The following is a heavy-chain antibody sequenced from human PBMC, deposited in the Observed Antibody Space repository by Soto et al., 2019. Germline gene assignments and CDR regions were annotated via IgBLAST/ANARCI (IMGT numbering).Heavy chain of an antibody. CDR1: GFTFSSYE. D-gene: IGHD2-8*01. CDR3: ARQYGVTRRDSFDY. J-gene: IGHJ4*01. CDR2: ITSRGNTM. V-gene: IGHV3-48*03. Sequence: PGGSLRLSCAASGFTFSSYEMNWVRQAPGEGLEWISYITSRGNTMYYADSVKGRFTISRDNAKSSLYLQMDGLRVEDTAVYYCARQYGVTRRDSFDYWGHGILVTVSS.